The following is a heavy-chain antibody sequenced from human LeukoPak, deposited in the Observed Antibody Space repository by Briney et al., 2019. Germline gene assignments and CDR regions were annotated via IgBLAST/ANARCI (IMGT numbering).Heavy chain of an antibody. Sequence: SETLSLTCTVSGGSISSYYWSWIRQPQGKGLEWIGYIYYSGSTNYNPSLKSRVTISVDTSKNQFSLKLSSVTAADTAVYYCARRGGTMEHFDYWGQGTLVTVSS. V-gene: IGHV4-59*01. J-gene: IGHJ4*02. CDR3: ARRGGTMEHFDY. CDR2: IYYSGST. CDR1: GGSISSYY. D-gene: IGHD3-10*01.